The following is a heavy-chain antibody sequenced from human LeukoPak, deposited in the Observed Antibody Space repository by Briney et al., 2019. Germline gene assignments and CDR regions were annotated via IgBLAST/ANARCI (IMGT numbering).Heavy chain of an antibody. Sequence: PGRSLRLSCAASGFTFSSHGMHWVRQAPGKGLEWVAIIWYDGSNEYYADFVKGRFTISRDNSKNTFCLQMNSLRAEDTAVYYCAKDGVPGIAAAGTYFDSWGQGTLVTVSS. D-gene: IGHD6-13*01. V-gene: IGHV3-33*06. CDR3: AKDGVPGIAAAGTYFDS. CDR1: GFTFSSHG. J-gene: IGHJ4*02. CDR2: IWYDGSNE.